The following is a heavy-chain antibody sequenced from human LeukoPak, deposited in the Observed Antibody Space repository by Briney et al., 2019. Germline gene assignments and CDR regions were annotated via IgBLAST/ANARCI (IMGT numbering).Heavy chain of an antibody. CDR2: IYYTGAT. D-gene: IGHD3-22*01. CDR3: ARVQDYYDVSGYYLYYFDF. J-gene: IGHJ4*02. Sequence: SETLSLTCTVSGGSISSYYWSWVCQHPAKGLVWIGYIYYTGATKYNPSLKSRVTISLDTSKNHFSLKLSSVTAADTAVYYCARVQDYYDVSGYYLYYFDFWGQGTLVTVSS. V-gene: IGHV4-59*08. CDR1: GGSISSYY.